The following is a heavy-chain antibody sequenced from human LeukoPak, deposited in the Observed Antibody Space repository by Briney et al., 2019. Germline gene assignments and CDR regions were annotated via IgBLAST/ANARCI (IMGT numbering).Heavy chain of an antibody. CDR2: IYYSGGT. CDR3: ARETPGAGHFDY. J-gene: IGHJ4*02. D-gene: IGHD7-27*01. Sequence: SETLSLTCTVSGGSISSYYWMWIRQPPGKGLEWIGYIYYSGGTHYNPTLKSRVTMLVDTSKNQFSLKLTAVTAADTAVYYCARETPGAGHFDYWGQGSLVTVSS. V-gene: IGHV4-59*01. CDR1: GGSISSYY.